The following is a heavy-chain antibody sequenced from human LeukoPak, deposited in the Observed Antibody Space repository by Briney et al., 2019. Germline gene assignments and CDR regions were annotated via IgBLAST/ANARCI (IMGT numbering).Heavy chain of an antibody. J-gene: IGHJ4*02. D-gene: IGHD3-16*01. Sequence: GGSLRLSCAASGFTFRNSDMHWVRQAPGKGPEWVAFIQADGGNKYYADSVKGRFTISRDNSKNTLYLQMNSLRAEDTAVYYCARDGGPTAFDYWGQGTLVTVSS. CDR3: ARDGGPTAFDY. CDR2: IQADGGNK. V-gene: IGHV3-30*02. CDR1: GFTFRNSD.